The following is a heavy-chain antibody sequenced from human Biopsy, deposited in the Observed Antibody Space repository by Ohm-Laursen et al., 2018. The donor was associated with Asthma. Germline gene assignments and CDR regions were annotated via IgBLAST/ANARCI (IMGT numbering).Heavy chain of an antibody. J-gene: IGHJ6*02. CDR3: ARGDAGCSSTSCTIYYYYGMDV. D-gene: IGHD2-2*01. Sequence: SLRLSCTASGFDLRDYTMNWVRQAPGKGLEWVSSISSSGRNLYYADSVKGRFTISRDNAKNSLHLQMNSLRAEDTAVYYCARGDAGCSSTSCTIYYYYGMDVWGQGTTVTVSS. CDR2: ISSSGRNL. CDR1: GFDLRDYT. V-gene: IGHV3-21*01.